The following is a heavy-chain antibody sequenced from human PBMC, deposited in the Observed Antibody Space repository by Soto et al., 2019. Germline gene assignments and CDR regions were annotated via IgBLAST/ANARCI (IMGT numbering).Heavy chain of an antibody. CDR3: AREEKQLSRYGGDFDY. D-gene: IGHD3-16*01. J-gene: IGHJ4*02. Sequence: SETLSLTCSVSDGSVNTGNYYWSWIRQPPGKGLAWIGHIYYIGTTNYNPSLKSRVTMSVDTSKSQFSLKVTSVTAADTAVYFCAREEKQLSRYGGDFDYWGQGTLVTVSS. CDR2: IYYIGTT. CDR1: DGSVNTGNYY. V-gene: IGHV4-61*01.